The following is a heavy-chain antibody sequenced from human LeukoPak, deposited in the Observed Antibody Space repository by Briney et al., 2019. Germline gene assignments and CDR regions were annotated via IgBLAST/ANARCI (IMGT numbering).Heavy chain of an antibody. CDR2: INSDGSST. J-gene: IGHJ4*02. Sequence: TGGSLRLTCAASGFTFSSYWMHWVRQAPGKGLVWVSRINSDGSSTSYADSVKGRFTISRDNAKNTLYLQMNSQRAEDTAVYYCARVDLGYCSGGSCPLAYWGQGTLVTVSS. CDR3: ARVDLGYCSGGSCPLAY. CDR1: GFTFSSYW. V-gene: IGHV3-74*01. D-gene: IGHD2-15*01.